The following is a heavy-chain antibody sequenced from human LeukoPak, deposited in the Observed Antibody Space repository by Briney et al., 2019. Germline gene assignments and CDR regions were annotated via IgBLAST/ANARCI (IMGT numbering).Heavy chain of an antibody. CDR2: IIPIFGIA. CDR1: GGTFSSYG. V-gene: IGHV1-69*04. D-gene: IGHD3-10*01. Sequence: SVKVSCKASGGTFSSYGISWVRQAPGQGLEWMGRIIPIFGIANYAQKFQGRVTITADKSTSTAYMEQSSLTSEDTAVYYCARDQNSYGSGSYPDYWGQGTLVTVSS. CDR3: ARDQNSYGSGSYPDY. J-gene: IGHJ4*02.